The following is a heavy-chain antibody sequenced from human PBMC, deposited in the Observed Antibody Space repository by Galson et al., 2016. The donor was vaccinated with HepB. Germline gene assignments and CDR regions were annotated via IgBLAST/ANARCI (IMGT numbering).Heavy chain of an antibody. D-gene: IGHD3-22*01. CDR2: ISYDASSL. V-gene: IGHV3-30*03. Sequence: SLRLSCAASGFPFSAYGMSWVRQAPGKGLEWVSDISYDASSLHYADFVKGRFTVSRDNSGHTLYLQMNSLIPEDTAVYYCVVSVYYRWGRGTLVTVSS. J-gene: IGHJ5*02. CDR1: GFPFSAYG. CDR3: VVSVYYR.